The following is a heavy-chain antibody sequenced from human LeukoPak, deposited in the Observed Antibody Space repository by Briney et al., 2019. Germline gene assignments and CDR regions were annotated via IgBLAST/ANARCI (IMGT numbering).Heavy chain of an antibody. J-gene: IGHJ4*02. D-gene: IGHD6-19*01. CDR2: IYYSGST. CDR1: GGSISSSSYY. V-gene: IGHV4-39*01. CDR3: ARVGQWLYVLH. Sequence: SETLSLTCAVSGGSISSSSYYWGWIRQPPGKGLEWIGSIYYSGSTYYNPSLKSRVTISVDTSKNQFSLKLSSVAAAETAVYYCARVGQWLYVLHWGQGTLVTVSS.